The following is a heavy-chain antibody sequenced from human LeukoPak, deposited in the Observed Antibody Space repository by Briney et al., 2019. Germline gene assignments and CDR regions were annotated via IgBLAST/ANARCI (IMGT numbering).Heavy chain of an antibody. J-gene: IGHJ5*02. CDR1: GGSFSTYA. CDR3: ARATHRLRYFDRPPFDP. V-gene: IGHV1-69*05. CDR2: IIPIFGTS. D-gene: IGHD3-9*01. Sequence: ASVKVSCKASGGSFSTYAISWVRQAPGQGLEWMGGIIPIFGTSNYAQKFQGRVTITTDDSTSPAYMELSSLRSEDTAVYYCARATHRLRYFDRPPFDPWGQGTLVTVSS.